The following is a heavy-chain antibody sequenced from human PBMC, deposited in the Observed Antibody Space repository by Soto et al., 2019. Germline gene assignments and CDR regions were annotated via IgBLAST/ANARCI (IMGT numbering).Heavy chain of an antibody. V-gene: IGHV1-18*01. CDR2: ISTYNGNT. CDR3: ARDRDSSGSLSGY. Sequence: XSVKVSCTASGYSFTTYGSSWVRQASGQGLEWMGWISTYNGNTNYAQKFQDRVTMTTDTSTSTAYMELRSLGSDDTAVYYCARDRDSSGSLSGYWGQGTLVTVSS. D-gene: IGHD3-22*01. CDR1: GYSFTTYG. J-gene: IGHJ4*02.